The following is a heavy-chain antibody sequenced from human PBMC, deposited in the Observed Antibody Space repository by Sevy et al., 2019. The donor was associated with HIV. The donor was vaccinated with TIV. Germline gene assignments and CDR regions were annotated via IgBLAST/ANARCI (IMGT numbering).Heavy chain of an antibody. J-gene: IGHJ3*01. CDR2: INWTGDNT. V-gene: IGHV3-20*04. CDR1: GFTFNDHA. D-gene: IGHD3-22*01. Sequence: GGSLRLSCAASGFTFNDHAMSWVRQAPGKGLEWVSSINWTGDNTGYADSVKGRFTISRDDAKKSLYLQMNSLRAEDTALYYCARNTSYLDTTGYGAFDVWGQGTMVTVSS. CDR3: ARNTSYLDTTGYGAFDV.